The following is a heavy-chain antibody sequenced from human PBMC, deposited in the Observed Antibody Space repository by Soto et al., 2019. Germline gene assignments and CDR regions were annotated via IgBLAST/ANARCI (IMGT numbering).Heavy chain of an antibody. V-gene: IGHV5-51*01. D-gene: IGHD5-12*01. CDR2: IYPGDSDT. Sequence: QMLGKGLEWMGIIYPGDSDTKFSPSCQGQVTISADKAISPAYLQWSSLKASDTAMYYCPRPTGGQSRDGYIHDSFDIWGQGTMVT. J-gene: IGHJ3*02. CDR3: PRPTGGQSRDGYIHDSFDI.